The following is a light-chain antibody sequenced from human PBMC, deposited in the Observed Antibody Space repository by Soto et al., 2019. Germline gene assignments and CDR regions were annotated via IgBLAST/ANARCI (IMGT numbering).Light chain of an antibody. CDR2: AAS. V-gene: IGKV1-39*01. J-gene: IGKJ1*01. Sequence: DIQLTQSPSSLSASVGDRVTITCRASETISTYLAWYQQKPGKAPKPLIYAASSLQSGVPSRFSGSGSGTDFTLTISSLQPEDSAIYYCQQSHNKWTFGQGTKVDIK. CDR3: QQSHNKWT. CDR1: ETISTY.